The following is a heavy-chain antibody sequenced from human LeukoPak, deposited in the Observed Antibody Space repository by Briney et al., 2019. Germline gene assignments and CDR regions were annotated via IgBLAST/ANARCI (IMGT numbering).Heavy chain of an antibody. CDR3: AKAKSYYSNYDY. CDR1: GFTFSSYT. J-gene: IGHJ4*02. D-gene: IGHD4-11*01. V-gene: IGHV3-48*01. Sequence: GGSLRLSCAASGFTFSSYTMNWVRQAPGKGLEWVSYISSSSSTIYYADSVKGRFTISRDNSKDTLYLQMNSLRAEDTAVYYCAKAKSYYSNYDYWGQGTLVTVSS. CDR2: ISSSSSTI.